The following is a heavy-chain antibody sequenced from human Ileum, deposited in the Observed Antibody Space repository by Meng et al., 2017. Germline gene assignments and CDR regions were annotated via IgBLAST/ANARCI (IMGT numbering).Heavy chain of an antibody. CDR3: ARDHWGSLDY. CDR2: AGT. V-gene: IGHV4-61*08. CDR1: GGSVSTSEYQ. D-gene: IGHD7-27*01. J-gene: IGHJ4*02. Sequence: QGRLTESGPGLVRPSKTLSLICTVSGGSVSTSEYQWGWIRQPPGKGLEWIGYAGTNYNPSLKSRVTISVDTSKRQFSLKLTSVTAADTAVYYCARDHWGSLDYWGQGILVTVSS.